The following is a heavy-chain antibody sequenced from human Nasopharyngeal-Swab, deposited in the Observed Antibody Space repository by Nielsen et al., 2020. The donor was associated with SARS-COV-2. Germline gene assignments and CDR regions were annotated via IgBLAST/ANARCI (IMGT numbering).Heavy chain of an antibody. D-gene: IGHD6-19*01. CDR3: ARAGDSSGWYFWFDP. CDR1: GFTFSSYA. CDR2: ISYDGSNK. Sequence: GESLKISCAASGFTFSSYAMHWVRQAPGKGLEWVAVISYDGSNKYCADSVKGRFTISRDNSKNTLYLQMNSLRAEDTAVYYCARAGDSSGWYFWFDPWGQGTLVTVSS. V-gene: IGHV3-30-3*01. J-gene: IGHJ5*02.